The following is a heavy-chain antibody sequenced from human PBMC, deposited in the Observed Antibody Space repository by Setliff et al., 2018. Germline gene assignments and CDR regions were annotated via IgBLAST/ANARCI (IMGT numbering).Heavy chain of an antibody. V-gene: IGHV1-18*01. D-gene: IGHD3-16*01. J-gene: IGHJ4*02. CDR3: ARGGSSFLDY. CDR2: ISSYNGNT. CDR1: GYSFSNYG. Sequence: ASVKVSCKASGYSFSNYGITWVRQVPGQGLEWMGWISSYNGNTDYAQNFQGRVTLTTDTSTSTAYMELRSLRSDDTAVYYCARGGSSFLDYWGQGTLVTVSS.